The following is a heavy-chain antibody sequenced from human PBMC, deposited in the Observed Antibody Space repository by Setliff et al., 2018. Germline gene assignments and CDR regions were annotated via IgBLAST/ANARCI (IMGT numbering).Heavy chain of an antibody. CDR3: ARDRRNIVVAVVNAAFDI. CDR2: ISAYNGYI. J-gene: IGHJ3*02. D-gene: IGHD2-15*01. Sequence: ASVKVSCKASGYTFSNYGISWVRQAPGQGLEWMGWISAYNGYIIYAQKLQGRVTMTTDTSTSTAYMELRSLRSDDTAVYYCARDRRNIVVAVVNAAFDIWGQGTMVTVSS. CDR1: GYTFSNYG. V-gene: IGHV1-18*01.